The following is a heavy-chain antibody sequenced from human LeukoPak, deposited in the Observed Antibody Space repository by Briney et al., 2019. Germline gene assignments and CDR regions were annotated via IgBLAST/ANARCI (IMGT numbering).Heavy chain of an antibody. CDR2: ISAYNGNT. CDR1: GYTFTSYG. V-gene: IGHV1-18*01. CDR3: ARVGSYGDYYGALDI. J-gene: IGHJ3*02. Sequence: ASVKVSCKASGYTFTSYGISWVRQAPGQGLEWMGWISAYNGNTNYAQKLQGRVTMTTDTSTSTAYMELRSLRSDDTAVYYCARVGSYGDYYGALDIWGQGTMVTVSS. D-gene: IGHD4-17*01.